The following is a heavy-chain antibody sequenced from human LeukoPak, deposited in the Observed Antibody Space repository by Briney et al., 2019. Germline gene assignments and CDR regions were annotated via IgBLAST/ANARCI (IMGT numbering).Heavy chain of an antibody. V-gene: IGHV4-61*08. CDR2: IYYSGST. CDR1: GDSISSGGYY. D-gene: IGHD3-10*01. CDR3: ARGRVLLWFGELPDFDY. Sequence: SQTLSLTCTVSGDSISSGGYYWSWLRQPPGKGLEWIGYIYYSGSTNYNPSLKSRVTISVDTSKNQFSLKLSSVTAADTAVYYCARGRVLLWFGELPDFDYWGQGTLVTVSS. J-gene: IGHJ4*02.